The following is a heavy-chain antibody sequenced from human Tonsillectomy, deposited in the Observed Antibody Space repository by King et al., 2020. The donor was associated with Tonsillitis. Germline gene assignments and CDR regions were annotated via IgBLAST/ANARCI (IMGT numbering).Heavy chain of an antibody. Sequence: QLVQSGAEVKKPGSSVKVSCKASGGTFRNYVISWVRQAPGQGLEWMGGIIPPFGTPTYAQKFQGRVTITADESMGTAYMELTTLRSDDTAVFYCSRHRTARIVGPSRGNWFDPWGQGTLVTVPS. CDR1: GGTFRNYV. CDR3: SRHRTARIVGPSRGNWFDP. CDR2: IIPPFGTP. J-gene: IGHJ5*02. V-gene: IGHV1-69*01. D-gene: IGHD1-26*01.